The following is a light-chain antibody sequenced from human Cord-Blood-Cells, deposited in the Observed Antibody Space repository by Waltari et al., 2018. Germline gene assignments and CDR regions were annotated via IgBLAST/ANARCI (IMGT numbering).Light chain of an antibody. J-gene: IGKJ2*01. V-gene: IGKV1-6*01. CDR2: AAS. CDR1: QGSRND. CDR3: LQEYNYPYT. Sequence: AIQMTQSPSSLSASVGDRVTITCRASQGSRNDLGWYQQKPGKAPKLLIYAASSLQSWVPSRFSGSGSGTDFTLTISSLQPEDFATYYCLQEYNYPYTFGQGTKLEIK.